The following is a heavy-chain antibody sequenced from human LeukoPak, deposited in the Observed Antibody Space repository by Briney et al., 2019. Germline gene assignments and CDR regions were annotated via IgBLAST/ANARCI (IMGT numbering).Heavy chain of an antibody. V-gene: IGHV3-7*01. CDR2: INQDGSDK. CDR1: GFTFSSYA. CDR3: AKGSGSYYEHYFDY. Sequence: GGSLRLSCAASGFTFSSYAMSWVRQAPGKGLEWVANINQDGSDKYYVDSVKGRFTISRDNAKNSLYLQMNSLRAEDTAVYYCAKGSGSYYEHYFDYWGQGTLVTVSS. J-gene: IGHJ4*02. D-gene: IGHD1-26*01.